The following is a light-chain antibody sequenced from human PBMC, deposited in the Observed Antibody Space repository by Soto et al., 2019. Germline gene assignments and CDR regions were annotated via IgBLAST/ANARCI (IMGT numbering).Light chain of an antibody. CDR2: GAS. CDR1: QSVSSN. V-gene: IGKV3-15*01. Sequence: EIVMTQSPATLSVSPGERATVSCRASQSVSSNLAWYQQKPGQAPRLLIYGASTRATGIPARFSGSGSGTEFTLTIASLKSEDFAVYYCQQCNNWPRTFGQGTKLEIK. J-gene: IGKJ2*01. CDR3: QQCNNWPRT.